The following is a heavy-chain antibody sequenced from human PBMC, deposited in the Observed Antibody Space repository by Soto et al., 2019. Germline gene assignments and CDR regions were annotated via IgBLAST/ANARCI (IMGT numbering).Heavy chain of an antibody. J-gene: IGHJ5*02. Sequence: QVQLQESGPGLVKPSQTLSLTCTVSGGSISSGDYYWSWIRQPPGKGLEWIGYLYYSGSTYYNPSIKGRVTISVDTSKNQFALKLSSVTAADTAVYYCASLKLGYSTFDPWGQGTLVTVSS. CDR3: ASLKLGYSTFDP. CDR1: GGSISSGDYY. V-gene: IGHV4-30-4*01. D-gene: IGHD5-18*01. CDR2: LYYSGST.